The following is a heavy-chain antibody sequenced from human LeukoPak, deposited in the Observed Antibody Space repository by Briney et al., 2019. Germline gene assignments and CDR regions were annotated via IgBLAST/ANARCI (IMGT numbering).Heavy chain of an antibody. CDR2: INTDGSGT. Sequence: GGSLRLSCAVSGFNFSSYWIHWVRQAPGKGVVWGSLINTDGSGTTYGDSAKGPFTVSRDNDKNTLFLDMNSLRVEDTDVYYCARGTAATAGIDYWGQGTLVTVSS. J-gene: IGHJ4*02. D-gene: IGHD6-13*01. CDR3: ARGTAATAGIDY. V-gene: IGHV3-74*01. CDR1: GFNFSSYW.